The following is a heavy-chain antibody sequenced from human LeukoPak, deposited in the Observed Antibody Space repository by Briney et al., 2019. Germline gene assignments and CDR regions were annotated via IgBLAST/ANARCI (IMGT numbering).Heavy chain of an antibody. V-gene: IGHV1-24*01. CDR1: GYTLTVLS. CDR3: ATTGEGGEKCTESSCYSFDYYYYDGRDV. D-gene: IGHD2-15*01. Sequence: ASVKVSCKVSGYTLTVLSLHWVRQAPGKGLEWMGRFDPEDGETIYARKFQGRVTMTADESTRTAYMELSSLSFEDTAVYYCATTGEGGEKCTESSCYSFDYYYYDGRDVWGQGTTVTVSS. J-gene: IGHJ6*02. CDR2: FDPEDGET.